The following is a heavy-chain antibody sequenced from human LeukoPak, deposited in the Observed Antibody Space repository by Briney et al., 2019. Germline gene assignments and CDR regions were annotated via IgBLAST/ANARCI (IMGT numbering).Heavy chain of an antibody. D-gene: IGHD2-2*01. CDR2: INHSGST. J-gene: IGHJ4*02. Sequence: SETLSLTCAVYGGSFSGYYWSWIRQPPGKGLEWIGEINHSGSTNYNPSLKSRVTISVDTSKNQFSLKLSSVTAADTAVYYCARDEAVVVPAAPFYYWGQGTLVTVSS. CDR1: GGSFSGYY. CDR3: ARDEAVVVPAAPFYY. V-gene: IGHV4-34*01.